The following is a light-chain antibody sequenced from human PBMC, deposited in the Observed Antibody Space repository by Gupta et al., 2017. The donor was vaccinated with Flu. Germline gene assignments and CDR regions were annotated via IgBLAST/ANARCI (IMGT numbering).Light chain of an antibody. CDR3: AAWDDSLSGLV. V-gene: IGLV1-47*01. Sequence: QSVLTQPLSASGTPGQRVIISCSGRDSNIGSNYVFWYQQLPGTAPKLLIYRNDQRPSGVPDRFSGSKSGTSASLAISGLRSEDEADYYCAAWDDSLSGLVFGGGTKLTAL. CDR2: RND. J-gene: IGLJ2*01. CDR1: DSNIGSNY.